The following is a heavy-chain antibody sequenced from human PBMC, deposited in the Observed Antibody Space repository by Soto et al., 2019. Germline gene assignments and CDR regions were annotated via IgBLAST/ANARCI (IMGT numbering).Heavy chain of an antibody. J-gene: IGHJ6*03. Sequence: SETLSLTCTVSGGSISSYYWSWIRQPPGKGLEWIGYIYYSGSTNYNPSLKSRVTISVDTSKNQFSLKLSSVTAADTAVYYCARARRGGLHPLSTYYMDVWGKGTTVTVSS. D-gene: IGHD3-10*01. V-gene: IGHV4-59*01. CDR3: ARARRGGLHPLSTYYMDV. CDR1: GGSISSYY. CDR2: IYYSGST.